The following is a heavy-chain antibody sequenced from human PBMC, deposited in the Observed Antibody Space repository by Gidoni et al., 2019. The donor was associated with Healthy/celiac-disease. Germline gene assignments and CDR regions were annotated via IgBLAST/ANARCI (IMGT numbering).Heavy chain of an antibody. J-gene: IGHJ4*02. V-gene: IGHV3-23*01. Sequence: EVQLLESGGGLVQPGGSLRLSCAAFGFTFSIYSMSWSRQAPGKGLGGVSAISGSGGSTYYADSVKGRFTISRDNSKNTLYLQMNSLRAEDTAVYYCANDYWGQGTLVTVSS. CDR1: GFTFSIYS. CDR2: ISGSGGST. CDR3: ANDY.